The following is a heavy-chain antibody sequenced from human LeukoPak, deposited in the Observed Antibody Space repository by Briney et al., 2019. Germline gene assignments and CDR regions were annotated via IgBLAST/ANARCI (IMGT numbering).Heavy chain of an antibody. CDR2: IIPIFGTA. CDR1: GGTFSSYA. CDR3: ASCSSLVTLKSYYYYGMDV. Sequence: ASVKVSCKASGGTFSSYAISWVRQAPGQGLEWMGGIIPIFGTANYAQKFQGRVTITADESTSTAYMELSSLRSEDTAVYYCASCSSLVTLKSYYYYGMDVWGQGTTVTVSS. D-gene: IGHD2-2*01. J-gene: IGHJ6*02. V-gene: IGHV1-69*13.